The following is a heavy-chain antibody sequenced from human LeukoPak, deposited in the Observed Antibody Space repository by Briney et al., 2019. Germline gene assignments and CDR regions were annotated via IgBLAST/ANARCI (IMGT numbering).Heavy chain of an antibody. D-gene: IGHD3-22*01. Sequence: GGPLRLSCAASGFTFSSYGMHWVRQAPGKGLEWVAVISYDGSNKYYADSVKGRFTISRDNSKNTLYLQMNSLRAEDTAVYYCARGPTGLFIDYWGQGTLVTVSS. CDR2: ISYDGSNK. J-gene: IGHJ4*02. CDR3: ARGPTGLFIDY. CDR1: GFTFSSYG. V-gene: IGHV3-30*19.